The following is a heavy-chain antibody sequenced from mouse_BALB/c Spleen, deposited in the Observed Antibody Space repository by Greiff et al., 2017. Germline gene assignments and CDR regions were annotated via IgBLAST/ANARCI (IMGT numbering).Heavy chain of an antibody. V-gene: IGHV5-12-2*01. D-gene: IGHD1-2*01. CDR1: GFTFSSYT. CDR2: ISNGGGST. Sequence: EVQRVESGGGLVQPGGSLKLSCAASGFTFSSYTMSWVRQTPEKRLEWVAYISNGGGSTYYPDTVKGRFTISRDNAKNTLYLQMSSLKSEDTAMYYCARQSLLRPYFDYWGQGTTLTVSS. J-gene: IGHJ2*01. CDR3: ARQSLLRPYFDY.